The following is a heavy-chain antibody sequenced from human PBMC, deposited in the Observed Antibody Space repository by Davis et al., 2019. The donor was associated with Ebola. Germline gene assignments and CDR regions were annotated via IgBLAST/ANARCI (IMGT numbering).Heavy chain of an antibody. J-gene: IGHJ4*02. V-gene: IGHV3-74*01. CDR2: INSDGSST. CDR3: ATHPTTVTTALDY. D-gene: IGHD4-17*01. CDR1: GFTFSSYW. Sequence: GESLKISCAASGFTFSSYWMHWVRQAPGKGLVWVSRINSDGSSTSYADSVKGRFTISRDNAKNTLYLQMNSLRAEDTAVYYCATHPTTVTTALDYWGQGTLVTVSS.